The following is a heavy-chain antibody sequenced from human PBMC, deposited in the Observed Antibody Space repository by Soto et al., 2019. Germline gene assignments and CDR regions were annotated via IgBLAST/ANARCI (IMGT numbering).Heavy chain of an antibody. Sequence: QVQLQESGPGLVKPSETLSLTCAVSGGSISSYYWSWVRQPPGQGLEWIGYIYYSGSTNYNPSLESRVAMSVDTSKNQFSLKLHSVTAADTAVYYCERGCLVSAGTLDYWVQGTLVTVSS. CDR2: IYYSGST. CDR3: ERGCLVSAGTLDY. J-gene: IGHJ4*02. V-gene: IGHV4-59*01. D-gene: IGHD6-13*01. CDR1: GGSISSYY.